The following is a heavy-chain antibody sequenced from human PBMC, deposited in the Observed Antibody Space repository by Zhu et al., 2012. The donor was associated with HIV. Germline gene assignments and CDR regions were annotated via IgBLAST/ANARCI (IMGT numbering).Heavy chain of an antibody. CDR3: ARDRDYDILSGAFDS. D-gene: IGHD3-9*01. J-gene: IGHJ5*01. V-gene: IGHV4-59*11. Sequence: QVQLQESGPRLVRPSETLSLTCTVSGGSISSHFWTWIRQPPGKGLEWIGNVYFSGSTKYNPSLESRVTISIDMSKNHFSLELTSVTAADTAVYYXARDRDYDILSGAFDSWGQGTLVTVSS. CDR2: VYFSGST. CDR1: GGSISSHF.